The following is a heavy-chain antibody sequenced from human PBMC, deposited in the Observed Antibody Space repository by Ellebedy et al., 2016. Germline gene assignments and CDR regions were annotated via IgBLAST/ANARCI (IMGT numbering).Heavy chain of an antibody. D-gene: IGHD2-2*01. V-gene: IGHV4-31*03. J-gene: IGHJ6*02. CDR3: ARFCSSTSCHHLYGMDV. CDR2: TYHSGTT. Sequence: SETLSLTCTVSGGSISGGGYYWSWIRQNPGKGLEWIGYTYHSGTTYYTPSLKSRVTISVDTSKSQFSLNLSSVTAADTAVYYCARFCSSTSCHHLYGMDVWGQGTTVTVSS. CDR1: GGSISGGGYY.